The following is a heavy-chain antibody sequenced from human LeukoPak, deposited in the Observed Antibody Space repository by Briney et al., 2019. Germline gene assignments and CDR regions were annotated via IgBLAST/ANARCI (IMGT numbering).Heavy chain of an antibody. D-gene: IGHD3-22*01. V-gene: IGHV3-30*02. Sequence: GGSLRLSCAASGFTFSCYGMHWVRQAPGKGLEWVAFIRYDGSNKYYADSVKGRFTISRDNSKNTLYLQMNSLRAEDTAVYYCAKRGYYYDSSGYYYFDYWGQGTLVTVSS. CDR3: AKRGYYYDSSGYYYFDY. J-gene: IGHJ4*02. CDR2: IRYDGSNK. CDR1: GFTFSCYG.